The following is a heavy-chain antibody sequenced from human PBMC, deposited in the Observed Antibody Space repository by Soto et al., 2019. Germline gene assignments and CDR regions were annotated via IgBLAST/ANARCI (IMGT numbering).Heavy chain of an antibody. J-gene: IGHJ6*02. CDR1: GFTFSSYA. CDR2: ISGSGGST. V-gene: IGHV3-23*01. CDR3: AKDRLQWLAPMDV. Sequence: GSLRLSCAASGFTFSSYAMSWVRQAPGKGLEWVSAISGSGGSTYYADSAKGRFTISRDNSKNTLYLQMNSLRAEDTAVYYCAKDRLQWLAPMDVWGQGTTVTVSS. D-gene: IGHD6-19*01.